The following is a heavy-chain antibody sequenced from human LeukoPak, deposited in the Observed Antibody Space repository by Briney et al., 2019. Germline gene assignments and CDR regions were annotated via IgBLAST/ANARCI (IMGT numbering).Heavy chain of an antibody. Sequence: QPGGSLRLSCAASGFTFSNYEMNWVRQAPGKGLEWTSYISSSGTTIYYADSVKGRFTISRDNAKNSLYLQMNSLRAEDTAVYYCAGSFSSGWNPYCFDYWGQGTLVTVSS. D-gene: IGHD6-19*01. V-gene: IGHV3-48*03. CDR3: AGSFSSGWNPYCFDY. CDR2: ISSSGTTI. CDR1: GFTFSNYE. J-gene: IGHJ4*02.